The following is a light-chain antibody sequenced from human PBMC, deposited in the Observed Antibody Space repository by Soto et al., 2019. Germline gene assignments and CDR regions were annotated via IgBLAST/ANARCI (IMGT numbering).Light chain of an antibody. CDR1: SGHSSYI. Sequence: QPVLTQSSSASASLGSSVKLTCTLSSGHSSYIIAWHQQQPGKAPRYLMNLEGRGSYNKGSGIPDRFSGSSSGPDRYLTIANLQFDDEADYYCETWDSNTWVFGGGTKLTVL. J-gene: IGLJ3*02. V-gene: IGLV4-60*02. CDR3: ETWDSNTWV. CDR2: LEGRGSY.